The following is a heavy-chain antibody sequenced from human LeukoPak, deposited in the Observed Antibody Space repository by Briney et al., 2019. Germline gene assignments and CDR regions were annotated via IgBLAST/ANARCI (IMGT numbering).Heavy chain of an antibody. CDR1: GYTFTSYA. V-gene: IGHV7-4-1*02. J-gene: IGHJ6*03. CDR2: INTNTGNP. D-gene: IGHD3-22*01. Sequence: ASVKVSCNASGYTFTSYAMNWVRQAPGQGLEWMGWINTNTGNPTYAQGFSGRFVFSLDTSVSTAYLQISSLKAEDTAVYYCARGWARGYYDSSGYWVWYYYYYMDVWGKGTTVTV. CDR3: ARGWARGYYDSSGYWVWYYYYYMDV.